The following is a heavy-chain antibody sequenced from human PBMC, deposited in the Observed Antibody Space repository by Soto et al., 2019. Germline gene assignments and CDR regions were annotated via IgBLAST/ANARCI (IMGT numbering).Heavy chain of an antibody. CDR2: IYDSGST. D-gene: IGHD6-19*01. J-gene: IGHJ6*02. CDR3: ARARYSSGWVRGIYYYGMDV. Sequence: SETLSLTCTVSGGSISSGDYYWSWLRPPPGKGLEWIGYIYDSGSTYYNPSLKSRVTISVDTPKNQFSLKLSSVTAADTAVYYCARARYSSGWVRGIYYYGMDVWGQGTTVTVSS. V-gene: IGHV4-30-4*01. CDR1: GGSISSGDYY.